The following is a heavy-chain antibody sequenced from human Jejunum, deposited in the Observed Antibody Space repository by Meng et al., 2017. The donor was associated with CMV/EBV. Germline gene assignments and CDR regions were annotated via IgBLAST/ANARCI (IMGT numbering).Heavy chain of an antibody. CDR1: GFTCSIYS. J-gene: IGHJ4*02. V-gene: IGHV3-48*02. CDR2: IGSSSNTI. Sequence: AAAGFTCSIYSLHWVRQAPGKGLEWVAYIGSSSNTIYDADSVKGRFTVSRDDAKRSLHLLMNNLRDEDTAVYYCARHNLLTGWDVWGQGTRVTVSS. D-gene: IGHD3-9*01. CDR3: ARHNLLTGWDV.